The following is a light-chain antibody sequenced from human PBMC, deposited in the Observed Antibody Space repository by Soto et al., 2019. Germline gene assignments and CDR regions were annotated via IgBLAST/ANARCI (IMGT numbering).Light chain of an antibody. V-gene: IGKV3-15*01. CDR2: GAS. Sequence: EIVLTQYTATLSLSPGERATLSFRASQSVSSNLAWYQQKPGQAPRLLIYGASTRATGIPARFSGSGSGTEFTLTISSLQSEDFAVYYCQQYNNPITFGQGTRLEIK. CDR1: QSVSSN. CDR3: QQYNNPIT. J-gene: IGKJ5*01.